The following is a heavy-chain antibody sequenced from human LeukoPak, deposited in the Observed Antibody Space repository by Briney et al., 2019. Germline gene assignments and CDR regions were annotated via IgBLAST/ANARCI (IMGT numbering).Heavy chain of an antibody. Sequence: TSETLSLTCAVYGGSFSGYYWSWIRQPPGKGLERIGEINHSGSTNYNPSLKSRVTISVDTSKNQFSLKLSSVTAADTAVYYCARASRGYSRYMDVWGKGTTVTVSS. D-gene: IGHD6-13*01. CDR1: GGSFSGYY. J-gene: IGHJ6*03. CDR3: ARASRGYSRYMDV. V-gene: IGHV4-34*01. CDR2: INHSGST.